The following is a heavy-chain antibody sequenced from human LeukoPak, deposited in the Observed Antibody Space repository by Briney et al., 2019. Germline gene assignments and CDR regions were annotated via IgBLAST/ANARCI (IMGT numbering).Heavy chain of an antibody. V-gene: IGHV4-31*03. CDR2: IYYSGST. J-gene: IGHJ5*02. CDR3: ARTYDYVWGSYRYGDWFDP. Sequence: SETLSLTCTVSGGSISSGGYYWSWIRQHPGKGLEWIGYIYYSGSTYYNPSLKSRVTISVDTSKNQFSLKLSSVTAADTAVYYCARTYDYVWGSYRYGDWFDPWGQGTLVTAPS. D-gene: IGHD3-16*02. CDR1: GGSISSGGYY.